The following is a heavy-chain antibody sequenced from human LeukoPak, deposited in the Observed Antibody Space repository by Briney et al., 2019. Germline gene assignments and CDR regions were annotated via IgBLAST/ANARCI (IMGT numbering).Heavy chain of an antibody. Sequence: PGGSLRLSCEASGFSFSKYRMSWVRQAPGKGLEWVSGISGSGRTTYYADSVKGRFTISRDNSKNTLYLQVNSLRVEDTAVYYCSKVNRESTMIVVALDHWGQGTPVTVSS. J-gene: IGHJ4*02. CDR3: SKVNRESTMIVVALDH. V-gene: IGHV3-23*01. CDR1: GFSFSKYR. CDR2: ISGSGRTT. D-gene: IGHD3-22*01.